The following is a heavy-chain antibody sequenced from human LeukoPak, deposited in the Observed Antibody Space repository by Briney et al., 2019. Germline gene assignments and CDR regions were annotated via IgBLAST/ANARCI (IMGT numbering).Heavy chain of an antibody. J-gene: IGHJ5*02. CDR1: GGSISTYY. Sequence: SETLSLTCIVSGGSISTYYWSWIRQPPGKGLEWIGYIFDSGTTNYNPSLKSRVTISADTSKNHFSLKMSSVTAADTAVYYCAREGYDILTGYYNAWLDPRGQGTLVTVSS. D-gene: IGHD3-9*01. V-gene: IGHV4-59*01. CDR3: AREGYDILTGYYNAWLDP. CDR2: IFDSGTT.